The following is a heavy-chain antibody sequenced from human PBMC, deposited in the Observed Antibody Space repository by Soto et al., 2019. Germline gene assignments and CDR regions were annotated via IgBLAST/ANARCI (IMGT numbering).Heavy chain of an antibody. CDR2: IYWHDDK. Sequence: QITLKESGPTLVKPTQTLTLTCTFSGFSLSTTGVGVSWIRQPPAKALVWLALIYWHDDKRYSPSLKSRLTITKDTSKNQVVLTMTNMDPVDTASYYCRHRGGASVGLYYFDYWGQGALVTVSS. J-gene: IGHJ4*02. D-gene: IGHD3-16*01. V-gene: IGHV2-5*01. CDR3: RHRGGASVGLYYFDY. CDR1: GFSLSTTGVG.